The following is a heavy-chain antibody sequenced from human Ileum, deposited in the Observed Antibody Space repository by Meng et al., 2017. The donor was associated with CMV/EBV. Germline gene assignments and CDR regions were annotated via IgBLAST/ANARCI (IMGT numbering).Heavy chain of an antibody. CDR2: IYHSGST. D-gene: IGHD2-2*01. CDR1: GYSISSGYY. V-gene: IGHV4-38-2*01. CDR3: ARIGYCASASCYGNWFDP. Sequence: SDTLSLTCAVSGYSISSGYYWGWIRQPPGRGLEWIGNIYHSGSTFYNPSLKSRVTISVDTSKNQLSLKLSPVTAADTAVYYCARIGYCASASCYGNWFDPWGLGTLVTVSS. J-gene: IGHJ5*02.